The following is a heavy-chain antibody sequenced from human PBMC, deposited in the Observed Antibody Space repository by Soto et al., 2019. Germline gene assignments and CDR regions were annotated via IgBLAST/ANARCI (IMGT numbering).Heavy chain of an antibody. CDR2: IDPSDSYT. Sequence: GESLKISCKGSGYSFTSYWISWVRQMPGKGLEWMGRIDPSDSYTNYSPSFQGHVTISADKSISTAYLQWSSLKASDTAMYYCARHGTGKAAAGYNWFDPWGQGTLVTVSS. V-gene: IGHV5-10-1*01. CDR1: GYSFTSYW. CDR3: ARHGTGKAAAGYNWFDP. J-gene: IGHJ5*02. D-gene: IGHD6-13*01.